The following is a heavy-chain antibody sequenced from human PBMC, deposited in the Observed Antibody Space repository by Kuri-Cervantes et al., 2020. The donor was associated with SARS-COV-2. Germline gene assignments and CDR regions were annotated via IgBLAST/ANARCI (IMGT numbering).Heavy chain of an antibody. V-gene: IGHV4-39*01. D-gene: IGHD3-3*01. CDR2: ISYSGTT. CDR1: GGSLISESYY. CDR3: ARGSYDFWSGYYYYYGMDV. J-gene: IGHJ6*02. Sequence: SETLSLTCTVSGGSLISESYYWGWIRQAPGKGLEWIGSISYSGTTYYNSSLKSRVTLSVDTSKNQFSLRLSSVTAADTAVYYCARGSYDFWSGYYYYYGMDVWGQGTTVTVSS.